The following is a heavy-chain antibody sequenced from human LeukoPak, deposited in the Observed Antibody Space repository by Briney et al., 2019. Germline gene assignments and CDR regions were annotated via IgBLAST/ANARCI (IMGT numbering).Heavy chain of an antibody. CDR3: ARDSSWYEVDY. V-gene: IGHV4-38-2*02. Sequence: SETLSLTCTVSGGSISSYYWSWIRQPPGKGLEWIGSIYHSGSTYYNPSLKSRVTISVDTSKNQFSLKLSSVTAADTAVYYCARDSSWYEVDYWGQGTLVTVSS. D-gene: IGHD6-13*01. CDR1: GGSISSYY. CDR2: IYHSGST. J-gene: IGHJ4*02.